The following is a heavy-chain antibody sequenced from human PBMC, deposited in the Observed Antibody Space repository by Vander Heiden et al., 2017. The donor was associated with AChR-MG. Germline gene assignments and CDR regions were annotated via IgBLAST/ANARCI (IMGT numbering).Heavy chain of an antibody. CDR2: ISSSSSYI. D-gene: IGHD2-2*01. CDR1: GFTFSSYS. J-gene: IGHJ3*02. CDR3: ARDQGSSTSCHWYSSSCRAAFDI. V-gene: IGHV3-21*01. Sequence: EVQLVESGGGLVKPGGSLRLSCAASGFTFSSYSMNWVRQAPGKGLEWVSSISSSSSYIYYADSVKGRFTISRDNAKNSLYLQMNSLRAEDTAVYYCARDQGSSTSCHWYSSSCRAAFDIWGQGTMVTVSS.